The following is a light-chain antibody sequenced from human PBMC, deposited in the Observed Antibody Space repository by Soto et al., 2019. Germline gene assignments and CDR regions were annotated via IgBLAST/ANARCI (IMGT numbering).Light chain of an antibody. CDR2: EVS. V-gene: IGLV2-14*01. Sequence: QSALTQPASVSGSPGQSITISCTGTSSDIGSYNFVSWYQQHPGKAPKLMIYEVSNRPSGVSNRFSGSKSGNTASLSISGLQAEDEADYYCSSYTSSNTVRFGGGTKVTVL. CDR3: SSYTSSNTVR. CDR1: SSDIGSYNF. J-gene: IGLJ2*01.